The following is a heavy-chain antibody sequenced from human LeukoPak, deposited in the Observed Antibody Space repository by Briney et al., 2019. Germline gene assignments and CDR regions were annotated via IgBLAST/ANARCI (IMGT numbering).Heavy chain of an antibody. Sequence: SQTLSLTXTVSGGSISSGSYYWSWIRQPAGKGLEWIGRIYTSGSTNYNPSLKSRVTISVDTSKNQFSLKLSSVTAADTAVYYCARAKAYCGGDCYPAAFDIWGQGTMVTVSS. V-gene: IGHV4-61*02. CDR3: ARAKAYCGGDCYPAAFDI. J-gene: IGHJ3*02. CDR1: GGSISSGSYY. CDR2: IYTSGST. D-gene: IGHD2-21*01.